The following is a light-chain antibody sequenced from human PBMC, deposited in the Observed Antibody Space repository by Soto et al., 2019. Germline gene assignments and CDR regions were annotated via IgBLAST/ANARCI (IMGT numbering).Light chain of an antibody. CDR2: SNN. CDR1: SSNIGSNY. CDR3: AAWDDSLSGVV. J-gene: IGLJ2*01. V-gene: IGLV1-47*02. Sequence: QPVLTQPPSASGTPGQRVTISCSGSSSNIGSNYVYWYQQLPGTAPKLLIYSNNQRPSGVPDRFSGSKSGTSAPLAISGLRSEDEADYYCAAWDDSLSGVVFGGGTKLTVL.